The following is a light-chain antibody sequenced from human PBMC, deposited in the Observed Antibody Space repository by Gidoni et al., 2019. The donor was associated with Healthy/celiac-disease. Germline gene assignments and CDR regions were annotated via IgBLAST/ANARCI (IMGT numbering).Light chain of an antibody. Sequence: DIQMTQSPSSLSASVGDRVTITCRASQSISSYLNWYQQKPGKAPKLLIYAASSLQSVVPSRFSGSGSGTDFTLTISSLQPEDFAPYYCQQSYSTPRTFGQGTKVEIK. CDR3: QQSYSTPRT. J-gene: IGKJ1*01. V-gene: IGKV1-39*01. CDR1: QSISSY. CDR2: AAS.